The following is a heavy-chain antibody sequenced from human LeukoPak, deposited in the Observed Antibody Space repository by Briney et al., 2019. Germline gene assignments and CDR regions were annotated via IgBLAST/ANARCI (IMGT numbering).Heavy chain of an antibody. J-gene: IGHJ5*02. D-gene: IGHD1-26*01. V-gene: IGHV4-39*01. CDR3: ARHVNTTTGAPIGWFDP. CDR2: IFYSGTT. CDR1: GGSISSTTDC. Sequence: PSETLSLTCTVSGGSISSTTDCWGWIRQPPGKGLEWIGSIFYSGTTYYNPSLKSRVTISVDTSKNQFSLKLTSVTAADTAVYYCARHVNTTTGAPIGWFDPWGQGTLVTVSS.